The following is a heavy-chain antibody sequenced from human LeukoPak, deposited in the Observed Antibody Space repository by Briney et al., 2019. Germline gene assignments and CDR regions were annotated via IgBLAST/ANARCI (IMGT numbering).Heavy chain of an antibody. D-gene: IGHD3-22*01. CDR2: INPNSGGT. J-gene: IGHJ4*02. CDR3: ARVITYYYDSSGYERLVDY. Sequence: ASVKVSCKASGYTFTGYYMHWVRQAPGQGLEWMGWINPNSGGTNYAQKFQGRVTMTRDTSISTAYMELSRLRSDDTAVYYCARVITYYYDSSGYERLVDYWGQGTLVTVSS. CDR1: GYTFTGYY. V-gene: IGHV1-2*02.